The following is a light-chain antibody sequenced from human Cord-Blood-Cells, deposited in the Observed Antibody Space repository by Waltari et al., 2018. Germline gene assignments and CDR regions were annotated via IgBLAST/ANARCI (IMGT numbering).Light chain of an antibody. V-gene: IGLV2-23*03. Sequence: QSALTQPASVSGSPGQSITISCTGTSSDVGSYNLVSWYQQPPGKAPKRMIFEGSKRPSGVSSRFSGSKSVNTASLTISGLQAEDEADYYCCSYAGSSTFVVFGGGTKLTVI. CDR2: EGS. CDR3: CSYAGSSTFVV. CDR1: SSDVGSYNL. J-gene: IGLJ2*01.